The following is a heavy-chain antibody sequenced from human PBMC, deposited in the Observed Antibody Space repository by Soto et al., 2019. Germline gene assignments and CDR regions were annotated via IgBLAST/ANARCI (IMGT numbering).Heavy chain of an antibody. Sequence: VGSLRLSCAASGFTFSSYGMHWVRQAPGKGLEWVAVIWYDGSNKYYADSVKGRFTISRDNSKNTLYLQMNSLRAEDTAVYYCARDRAAADDYYYYGMDVWGQGTTVTVSS. D-gene: IGHD6-13*01. CDR2: IWYDGSNK. V-gene: IGHV3-33*01. J-gene: IGHJ6*02. CDR3: ARDRAAADDYYYYGMDV. CDR1: GFTFSSYG.